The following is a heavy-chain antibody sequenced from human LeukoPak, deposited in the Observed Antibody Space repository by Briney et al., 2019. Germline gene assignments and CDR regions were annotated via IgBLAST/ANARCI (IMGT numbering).Heavy chain of an antibody. CDR1: GFTFDDYA. CDR2: SSWNSGSI. CDR3: ASQPQTRYYYDSSGYYSFDY. Sequence: PGRSLRLSCAASGFTFDDYAMHWVRQAPGKGLEWVSGSSWNSGSIGYADSVKGRFTISRDNAKNSLYLQMNSLRAEDTALYYCASQPQTRYYYDSSGYYSFDYWGQGTLVTVSS. D-gene: IGHD3-22*01. J-gene: IGHJ4*02. V-gene: IGHV3-9*01.